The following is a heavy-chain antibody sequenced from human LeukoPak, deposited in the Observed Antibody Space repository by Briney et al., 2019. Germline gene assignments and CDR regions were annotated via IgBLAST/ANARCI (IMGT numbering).Heavy chain of an antibody. D-gene: IGHD4-17*01. Sequence: ASEKVSCKVSGYTLHELSMHWVRQAPGKGLVWMGGFDPEDGETIYAQKSQDRVTMTEDTSTDTAYMELSSLRSEDTAVYYCATVVGDYYFDYWGQGTLVTVSS. CDR2: FDPEDGET. J-gene: IGHJ4*02. CDR3: ATVVGDYYFDY. CDR1: GYTLHELS. V-gene: IGHV1-24*01.